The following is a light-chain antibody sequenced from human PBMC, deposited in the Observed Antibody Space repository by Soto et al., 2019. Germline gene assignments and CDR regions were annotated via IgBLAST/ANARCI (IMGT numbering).Light chain of an antibody. CDR1: QSIKNW. J-gene: IGKJ4*01. CDR2: DAS. Sequence: DIQMTQSPSTLSASVGDRVTITCRASQSIKNWLAWYQQKPGSAPKFLIYDASTLESGVPSRFSGSGSGTEFTLTISSLQADDFATYFCQQYDDYPLTFGGGTKVDIK. V-gene: IGKV1-5*01. CDR3: QQYDDYPLT.